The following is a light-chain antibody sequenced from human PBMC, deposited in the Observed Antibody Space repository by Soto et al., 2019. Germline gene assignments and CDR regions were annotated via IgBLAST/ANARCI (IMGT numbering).Light chain of an antibody. J-gene: IGKJ4*01. V-gene: IGKV3-15*01. Sequence: VVLTQSPATLSVSPGETVTLSCRASHNIRNNLAWYQHKPGQAPRLLTSYASSGATGVPGRFSGSGSGTEFALTISSLQSEDSAVYYCQHFYNWPVTFGGGTKVDIK. CDR2: YAS. CDR1: HNIRNN. CDR3: QHFYNWPVT.